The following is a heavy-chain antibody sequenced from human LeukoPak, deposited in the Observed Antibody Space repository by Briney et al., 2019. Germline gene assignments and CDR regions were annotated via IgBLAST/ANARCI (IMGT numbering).Heavy chain of an antibody. J-gene: IGHJ3*02. CDR1: GFTVSSNY. D-gene: IGHD1-26*01. V-gene: IGHV3-23*01. CDR3: AKGREWEPRRGAFDI. CDR2: ISGSGGST. Sequence: GGSLRLSCAASGFTVSSNYMSWVRQAPGKGLEWVSAISGSGGSTYYADSVKGRFTISRDNSKNTLYLQMNSLRAEDTAVYYCAKGREWEPRRGAFDIWGQGTMVTVSS.